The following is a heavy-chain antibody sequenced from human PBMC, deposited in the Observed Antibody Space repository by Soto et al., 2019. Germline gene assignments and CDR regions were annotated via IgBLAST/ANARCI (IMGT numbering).Heavy chain of an antibody. V-gene: IGHV1-69*13. CDR3: ARERRYYDSSGYRLSRCFDY. D-gene: IGHD3-22*01. CDR2: IIPIFGTA. CDR1: GGTFSSYA. Sequence: ASVKVSCKASGGTFSSYAISGVRQAPGQGLEWMGGIIPIFGTANYAQKFQGRVTITADESTSTAYMELSSLRSEDTAVYYCARERRYYDSSGYRLSRCFDYWGQGTLVTVSS. J-gene: IGHJ4*02.